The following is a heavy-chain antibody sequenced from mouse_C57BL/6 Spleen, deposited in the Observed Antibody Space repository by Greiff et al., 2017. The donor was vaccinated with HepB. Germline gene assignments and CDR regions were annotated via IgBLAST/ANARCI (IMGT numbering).Heavy chain of an antibody. Sequence: EVPLVESGGGLVKPGGSLKLSCAASGFTFSDYGMHWVRQAPEKGLGWVAYISSGSSTIYYADTVKGRVTTYRDNAKNTLFLQMTSLRSEDTAMYYCAREGLLPYYYAMDYWGQGTSVTVSS. V-gene: IGHV5-17*01. J-gene: IGHJ4*01. CDR1: GFTFSDYG. CDR2: ISSGSSTI. D-gene: IGHD2-3*01. CDR3: AREGLLPYYYAMDY.